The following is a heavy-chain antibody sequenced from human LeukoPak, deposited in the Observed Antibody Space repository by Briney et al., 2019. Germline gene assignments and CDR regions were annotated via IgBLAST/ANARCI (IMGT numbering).Heavy chain of an antibody. V-gene: IGHV3-30*18. Sequence: GGSLRLSCAASGFTFSSYGMHWVRQAPGKGLEWVAVISYDGSNKYYADSVKGRFTISRDNSKNTLYLQMNSLRAEDTAVYYCAKDLYSSSWYSIYYYYCGMDVWGQGTTVTVSS. D-gene: IGHD6-13*01. CDR3: AKDLYSSSWYSIYYYYCGMDV. CDR2: ISYDGSNK. CDR1: GFTFSSYG. J-gene: IGHJ6*02.